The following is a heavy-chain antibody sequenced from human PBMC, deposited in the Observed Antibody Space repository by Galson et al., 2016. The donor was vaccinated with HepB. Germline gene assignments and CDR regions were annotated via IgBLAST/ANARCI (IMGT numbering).Heavy chain of an antibody. J-gene: IGHJ5*02. V-gene: IGHV1-69*13. Sequence: SVKVSCKASGGSFSGYVMSWVRQAPGQGLEWMGGIIPLFGTSDYARKFQDRVTTTADESTTTVYMELKSLRYDDTAIYYCARGYSGEVNWFDPWGQGTLVTISS. CDR1: GGSFSGYV. CDR3: ARGYSGEVNWFDP. CDR2: IIPLFGTS. D-gene: IGHD3-10*01.